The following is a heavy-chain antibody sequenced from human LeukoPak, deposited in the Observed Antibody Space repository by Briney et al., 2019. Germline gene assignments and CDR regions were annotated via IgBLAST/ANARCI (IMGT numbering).Heavy chain of an antibody. J-gene: IGHJ6*03. CDR1: GFTFSNAW. V-gene: IGHV3-30*18. D-gene: IGHD4-17*01. Sequence: GGSLRLSCAASGFTFSNAWMSWVRQAPGKGLEWVAVISYDGSNKYYADSVKGRFTISRDNSKNTLYLQMNSLRAEDTAVYYCAKAMTTVTTPFPYYYYMDVWGKGTTVTVSS. CDR2: ISYDGSNK. CDR3: AKAMTTVTTPFPYYYYMDV.